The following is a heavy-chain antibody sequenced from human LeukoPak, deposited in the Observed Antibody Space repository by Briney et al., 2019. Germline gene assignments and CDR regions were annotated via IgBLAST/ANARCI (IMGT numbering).Heavy chain of an antibody. CDR2: INHSGST. V-gene: IGHV4-34*01. CDR1: GGSFSGYY. J-gene: IGHJ4*02. Sequence: SETLPLTCAVYGGSFSGYYWSWIRQPPGKGLEWIGEINHSGSTNYNPSLKSRVTISVDTSKNQFSLKLSSVTAADTAVYYCARGHLVAVIRVHFDYWGQGTLVTVSS. CDR3: ARGHLVAVIRVHFDY. D-gene: IGHD3-22*01.